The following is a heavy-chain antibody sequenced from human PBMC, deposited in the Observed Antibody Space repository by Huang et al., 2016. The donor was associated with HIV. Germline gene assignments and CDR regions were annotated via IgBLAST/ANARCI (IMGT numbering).Heavy chain of an antibody. CDR2: IIPIFGTA. J-gene: IGHJ4*02. CDR1: GGTFRSYA. CDR3: ARVESRRYYDSSGYYY. D-gene: IGHD3-22*01. V-gene: IGHV1-69*01. Sequence: QVQLVQSGAEVKKPGSSVKVSCKASGGTFRSYAISWVRQAPGQGLEWMVGIIPIFGTANYAQKFQGRVTITADESTSTAYMELSSLRSEDTAVYYCARVESRRYYDSSGYYYWGQGTLVTVSS.